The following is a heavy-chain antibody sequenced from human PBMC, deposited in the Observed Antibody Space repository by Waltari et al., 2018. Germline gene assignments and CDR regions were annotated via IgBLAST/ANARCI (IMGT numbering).Heavy chain of an antibody. J-gene: IGHJ5*02. Sequence: QVQLQQWGAGLLKPSETLSLTCAVYGGSFSGYYWSWIRQPPGKGLEWIGEINHSGSPNYNPSLKSRVTISVDTSKNQFSLKLSSVTAADTAVYYCARCVVPAAYNWFDPWGQGTLVSVSS. CDR3: ARCVVPAAYNWFDP. D-gene: IGHD2-2*01. CDR1: GGSFSGYY. V-gene: IGHV4-34*01. CDR2: INHSGSP.